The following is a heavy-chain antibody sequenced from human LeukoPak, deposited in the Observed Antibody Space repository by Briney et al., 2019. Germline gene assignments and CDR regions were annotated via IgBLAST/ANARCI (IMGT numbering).Heavy chain of an antibody. CDR2: VHLDGRT. CDR3: AREGGFFRPLDY. V-gene: IGHV4-4*02. CDR1: GGSVTSTNW. Sequence: SETLSLACGVSGGSVTSTNWWTWVRPPPGKGLEWIGEVHLDGRTNYNPSLKSRLTMSVDLSENHISLKLTSVTAADTAVYYCAREGGFFRPLDYSGQGTLVTVSS. J-gene: IGHJ4*02. D-gene: IGHD3-3*01.